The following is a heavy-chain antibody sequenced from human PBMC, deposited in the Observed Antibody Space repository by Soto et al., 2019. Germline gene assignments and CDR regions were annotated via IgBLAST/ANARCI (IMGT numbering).Heavy chain of an antibody. CDR1: GFTFSTYA. V-gene: IGHV3-23*01. Sequence: EVQLLESGGGLVQPGGSLRLSCATSGFTFSTYAMNWLRQAPGRGLECVSFISGSGRTTYYADSVKGRFTVSRDNSKNTLYLTMTSLRAEDTALYYCAKFRGPSYSYYYMDVWGKGARVTVSS. CDR2: ISGSGRTT. J-gene: IGHJ6*03. D-gene: IGHD3-16*01. CDR3: AKFRGPSYSYYYMDV.